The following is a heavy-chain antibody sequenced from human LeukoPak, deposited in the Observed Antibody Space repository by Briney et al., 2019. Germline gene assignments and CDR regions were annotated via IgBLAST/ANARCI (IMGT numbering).Heavy chain of an antibody. Sequence: ASVKVSCKASGYTFTSYDINWVRQATGQGLEWMGWMNPNSGNTGYAQKFQGRVTMTRNTSISTAYMELSSLRSEDTAVYYCARRTAMHYYYGMDVWGQETTVTVSS. V-gene: IGHV1-8*01. CDR3: ARRTAMHYYYGMDV. J-gene: IGHJ6*02. D-gene: IGHD2-2*01. CDR2: MNPNSGNT. CDR1: GYTFTSYD.